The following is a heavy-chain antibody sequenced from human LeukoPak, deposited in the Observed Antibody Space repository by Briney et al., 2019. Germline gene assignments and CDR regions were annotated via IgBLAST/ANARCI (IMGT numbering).Heavy chain of an antibody. Sequence: PGGSLRLSCAASGFTFSNYGMHWVRQAPGKGLEWVALIWYDGSNKYYADPVKGRFTISRDNSKNTLYLQTNSLRAEDTAVYYCAREMGLNIVATFGYWGQGTLVTVSS. J-gene: IGHJ4*02. CDR3: AREMGLNIVATFGY. CDR2: IWYDGSNK. V-gene: IGHV3-33*01. D-gene: IGHD5-12*01. CDR1: GFTFSNYG.